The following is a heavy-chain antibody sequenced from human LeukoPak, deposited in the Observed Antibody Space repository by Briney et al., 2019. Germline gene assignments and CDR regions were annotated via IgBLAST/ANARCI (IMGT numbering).Heavy chain of an antibody. CDR2: IYYSGST. CDR1: GGSISSYY. J-gene: IGHJ6*03. V-gene: IGHV4-59*01. CDR3: ARGDLYYYYYMDV. Sequence: SETLSLTCTVSGGSISSYYWSWIRQPPGKGLEWIGYIYYSGSTNYNPSLKSRVTISVDTSKNQFSLKLSSVTAADTAVYYCARGDLYYYYYMDVWGKGTTVTISS.